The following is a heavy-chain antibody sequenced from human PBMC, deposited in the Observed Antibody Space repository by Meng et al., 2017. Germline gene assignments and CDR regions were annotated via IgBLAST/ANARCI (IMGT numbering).Heavy chain of an antibody. Sequence: SETLSLTCTVSGGSISSGSYYWSWIRQPAGKGLEWIGRIYTSGSTNYNPPLKSRVTISVDTSKNQFSLKLSSVTAADTAVYYCARVSSGWYRLIDYWGQGTLVTVSS. D-gene: IGHD6-19*01. CDR1: GGSISSGSYY. V-gene: IGHV4-61*02. CDR3: ARVSSGWYRLIDY. J-gene: IGHJ4*02. CDR2: IYTSGST.